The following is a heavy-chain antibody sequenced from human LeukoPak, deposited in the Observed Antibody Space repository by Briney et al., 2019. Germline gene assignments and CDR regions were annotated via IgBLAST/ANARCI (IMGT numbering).Heavy chain of an antibody. Sequence: GGSLRLSCAASGFTFSSYAMSWVRQAPGKGLEWVSSISGSDGSTYFADSVKGRFTISRDNSKNTLYLQMNSLRAEDTAVYYCAKVITMVRGVIIRTFDYWGQGTLVTVSS. CDR2: ISGSDGST. J-gene: IGHJ4*02. CDR3: AKVITMVRGVIIRTFDY. CDR1: GFTFSSYA. V-gene: IGHV3-23*01. D-gene: IGHD3-10*01.